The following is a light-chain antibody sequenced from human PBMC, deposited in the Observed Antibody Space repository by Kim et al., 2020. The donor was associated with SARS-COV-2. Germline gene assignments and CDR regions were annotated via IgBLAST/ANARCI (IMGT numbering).Light chain of an antibody. Sequence: ELTQPPSASGTPGQRVTISCSGSSSNIGSNYVYWYQQLPGTAPKLLIYRNNQRPSGVPDRFSGSKSGTSASLAISGLRSEDEADYYCAAWDDSLSGWVFGGVTQLTVL. V-gene: IGLV1-47*01. CDR2: RNN. CDR1: SSNIGSNY. CDR3: AAWDDSLSGWV. J-gene: IGLJ3*02.